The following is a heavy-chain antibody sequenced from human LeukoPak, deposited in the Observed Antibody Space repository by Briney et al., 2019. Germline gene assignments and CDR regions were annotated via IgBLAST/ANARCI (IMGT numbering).Heavy chain of an antibody. CDR2: SYYRGSG. J-gene: IGHJ5*02. CDR1: GGFINSGDYY. D-gene: IGHD4-11*01. CDR3: ARGDYSNYVRGTWFDP. Sequence: SQTLSLTCTVSGGFINSGDYYWSWDRQPPGRGLEWIGYSYYRGSGNYHPSLRSRVTISVDTSKDQFSLTLTSVTAADTAVYYCARGDYSNYVRGTWFDPWGQGTLVTVSS. V-gene: IGHV4-30-4*01.